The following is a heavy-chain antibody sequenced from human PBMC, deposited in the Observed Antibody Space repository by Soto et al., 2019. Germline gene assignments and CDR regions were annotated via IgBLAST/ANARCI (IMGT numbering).Heavy chain of an antibody. V-gene: IGHV3-9*01. Sequence: EVQLVESGGGLVQPGRSLRLSCAASGFTFDDYAMHWVRQAPGKGLEWVSGISWNSGSIGYADSVKGRFTISRDNAKTSLYLQMNSLRAEDTALYYCAKDRGYDNVGVDVWGQGTTVTVSS. CDR3: AKDRGYDNVGVDV. CDR2: ISWNSGSI. D-gene: IGHD3-9*01. J-gene: IGHJ6*02. CDR1: GFTFDDYA.